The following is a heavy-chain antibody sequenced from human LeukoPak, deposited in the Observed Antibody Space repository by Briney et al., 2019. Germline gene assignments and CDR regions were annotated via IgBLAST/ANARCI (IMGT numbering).Heavy chain of an antibody. J-gene: IGHJ1*01. CDR3: ANTGYSSSWGEYFQH. CDR2: ISGSGGST. V-gene: IGHV3-23*01. Sequence: PGGSLGLSCAASGFTFSSYAMSWVRQALGKGLEWVSAISGSGGSTYYADSVKGRFTISRDNSKNTLYLQMNSLRAEDTAVYYCANTGYSSSWGEYFQHWGQGTLVTVSS. D-gene: IGHD6-13*01. CDR1: GFTFSSYA.